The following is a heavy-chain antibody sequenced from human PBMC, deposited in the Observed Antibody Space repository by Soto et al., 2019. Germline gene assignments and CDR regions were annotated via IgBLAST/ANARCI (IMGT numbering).Heavy chain of an antibody. CDR2: ISSSRNTK. CDR1: GFIFSAYG. V-gene: IGHV3-48*01. CDR3: ARDSSGL. Sequence: PGGSLRLSCAASGFIFSAYGIHWVRQAPGKGLEWVSYISSSRNTKYYADSVKGRFTISRDNAKNSLYLQMNSLRAEDTAVYYCARDSSGLWGQGTLVTVSS. D-gene: IGHD3-22*01. J-gene: IGHJ4*02.